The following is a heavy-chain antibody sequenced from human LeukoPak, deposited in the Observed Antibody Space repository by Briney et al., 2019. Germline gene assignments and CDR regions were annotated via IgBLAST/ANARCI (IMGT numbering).Heavy chain of an antibody. D-gene: IGHD2-2*01. CDR3: TRGCSSTSCYPRVDY. V-gene: IGHV3-49*03. CDR1: GFTFGDYA. Sequence: GGSLRLSCTASGFTFGDYAMSWFRQAPGKGLEWVGFIRSKAYGGTTEYDASVKGRFTISRDDSKSIAYLQMNSLKTEDTAVYYCTRGCSSTSCYPRVDYWGQGTLVTVSS. J-gene: IGHJ4*02. CDR2: IRSKAYGGTT.